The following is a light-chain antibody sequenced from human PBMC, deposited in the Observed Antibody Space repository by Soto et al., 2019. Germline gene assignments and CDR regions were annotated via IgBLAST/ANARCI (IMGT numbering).Light chain of an antibody. Sequence: EIVLTQSPATLSLSPGERATLSCRASQSVSSYLAWYQQKPGQAPRLLIYDASNRATGIPARFSGSGSGTDFTLTISSLDPEDFTVYYCQHRSNWPISFGQGTRLDIK. V-gene: IGKV3-11*01. CDR1: QSVSSY. CDR2: DAS. J-gene: IGKJ5*01. CDR3: QHRSNWPIS.